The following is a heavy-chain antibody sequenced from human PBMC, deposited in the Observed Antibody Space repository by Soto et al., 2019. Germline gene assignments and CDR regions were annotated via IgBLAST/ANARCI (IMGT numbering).Heavy chain of an antibody. Sequence: QVQLVESGGGLVKPGGSLRLSCAASGFSFGDSYMSWIRQSAGKGLEWLSYISGGSSYTKYAESVKGRFTISRDNARRSLFLQVIGLRADDTAIYYCAKTRVADTGYYFGHWGQGTMVTVSS. V-gene: IGHV3-11*05. D-gene: IGHD6-19*01. J-gene: IGHJ4*02. CDR3: AKTRVADTGYYFGH. CDR2: ISGGSSYT. CDR1: GFSFGDSY.